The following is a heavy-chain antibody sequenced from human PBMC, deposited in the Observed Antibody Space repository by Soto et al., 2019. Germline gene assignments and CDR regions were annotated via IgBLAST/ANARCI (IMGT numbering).Heavy chain of an antibody. J-gene: IGHJ4*02. CDR1: GGSISGGSYY. V-gene: IGHV4-61*01. CDR3: ARSVSFGEADS. Sequence: QVQLQESGPGLVKPSETLSLTCSVSGGSISGGSYYWSWIRQPPGKGLEWIGYIYHSGSTNYNPSLKRRVTISLDTSTNQFSLNLRSVSAADTAVYFCARSVSFGEADSWGQGILVTVSS. D-gene: IGHD3-10*01. CDR2: IYHSGST.